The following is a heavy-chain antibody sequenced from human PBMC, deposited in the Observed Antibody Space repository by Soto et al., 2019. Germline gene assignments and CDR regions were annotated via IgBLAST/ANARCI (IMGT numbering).Heavy chain of an antibody. J-gene: IGHJ4*02. CDR3: GRHAPGATFFDY. D-gene: IGHD3-10*01. CDR2: SYYLCNV. Sequence: RLQESGPGLVKPSESLSLSCDVSGGSLSGYCWDWIRQAPGKGLEWIGISYYLCNVHYHPSLSSRVTMSIDMSKNQFSLEVRFVTAADTAVYYCGRHAPGATFFDYWGQGALVTVSS. V-gene: IGHV4-59*04. CDR1: GGSLSGYC.